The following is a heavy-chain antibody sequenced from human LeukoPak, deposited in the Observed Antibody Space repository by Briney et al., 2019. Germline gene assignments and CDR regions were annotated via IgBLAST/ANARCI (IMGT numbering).Heavy chain of an antibody. CDR3: ARDFPNFWSGYYTGHDP. V-gene: IGHV1-18*01. CDR1: GYTFTSYG. D-gene: IGHD3-3*01. J-gene: IGHJ5*02. CDR2: ISAYNGNT. Sequence: ASVKVSCKASGYTFTSYGISWVRQAPGQGLEWMGWISAYNGNTNYAQKLQGRVTMTTDTSTSTAYMELRSLRSDDTAVYYCARDFPNFWSGYYTGHDPWGQGTLVTVSS.